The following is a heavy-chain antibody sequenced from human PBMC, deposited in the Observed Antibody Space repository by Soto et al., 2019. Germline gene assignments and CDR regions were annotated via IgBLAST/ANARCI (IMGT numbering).Heavy chain of an antibody. CDR1: GGTFSSYT. CDR3: ARPSGYCSGGSCSTKYYYYYMDV. J-gene: IGHJ6*03. D-gene: IGHD2-15*01. CDR2: IIPILGIA. V-gene: IGHV1-69*02. Sequence: QVQLVQSGAEVKKPGSSVKVSCKASGGTFSSYTISWVRQAPGQGLEWMGRIIPILGIANYAQKFQGRVTITADKSTSTAYMELSSLRSDDTAVYYCARPSGYCSGGSCSTKYYYYYMDVWGKGTTVTVSS.